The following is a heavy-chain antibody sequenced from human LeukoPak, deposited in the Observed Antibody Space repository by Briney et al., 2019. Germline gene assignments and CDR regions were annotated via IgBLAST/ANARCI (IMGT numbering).Heavy chain of an antibody. CDR2: IYYSGST. V-gene: IGHV4-59*01. D-gene: IGHD2-2*01. CDR3: ARTTEGYCSSASCFGFSYSYYMDV. Sequence: SETLSLTCTVSGGSINNSYWTWIRQPPGKGLEWIGHIYYSGSTNYSPSLKSRVTISVDTSKNQFSLKLSSVIAADTAVYYCARTTEGYCSSASCFGFSYSYYMDVWGKGTTVTISS. J-gene: IGHJ6*03. CDR1: GGSINNSY.